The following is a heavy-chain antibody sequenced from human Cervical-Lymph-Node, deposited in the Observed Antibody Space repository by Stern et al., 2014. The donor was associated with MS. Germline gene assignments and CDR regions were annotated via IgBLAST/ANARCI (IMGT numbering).Heavy chain of an antibody. CDR1: GYTFTDYY. CDR2: VHPNSGGT. D-gene: IGHD1-7*01. J-gene: IGHJ3*01. V-gene: IGHV1-2*02. Sequence: VQLVESGTEMKKPGASVKVSCKASGYTFTDYYLHWVRQAPGQGLEWMGWVHPNSGGTNYAQKFQGRVTMTSDTSISTAYMDLSRLTSDDTAVYYCAGLRGTWNYFPHDFDVWGQGTTVIVSS. CDR3: AGLRGTWNYFPHDFDV.